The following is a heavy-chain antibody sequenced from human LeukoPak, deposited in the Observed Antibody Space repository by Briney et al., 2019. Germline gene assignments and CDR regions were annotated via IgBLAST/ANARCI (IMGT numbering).Heavy chain of an antibody. CDR3: ARQLRYCSDGTCYFDY. D-gene: IGHD2-15*01. V-gene: IGHV3-30*03. CDR2: ISYDGSDK. J-gene: IGHJ4*03. CDR1: GFTFSSYG. Sequence: PGRSLRLSCAASGFTFSSYGMHWVRQAPGKGLEWVAVISYDGSDKYYADSVKGRFTISRDNSKNTLYLQMNSLRAEDTAIYFCARQLRYCSDGTCYFDYWGQGTLVTVSS.